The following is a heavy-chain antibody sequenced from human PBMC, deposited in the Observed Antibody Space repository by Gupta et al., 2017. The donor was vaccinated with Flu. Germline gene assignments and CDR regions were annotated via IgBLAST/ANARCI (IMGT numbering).Heavy chain of an antibody. Sequence: QVQLQQWGAGLLKPSETLSLTCAVYGGSFSGYYWRWIRQPPGKGLEWIGEINHSGSTNYNPSLKSRVTISVDTSKNQFSLKLSSVTAADTAVYYCARETTIFGVVHAFSNGMDVWGQGTTVTVSS. V-gene: IGHV4-34*01. CDR3: ARETTIFGVVHAFSNGMDV. CDR2: INHSGST. D-gene: IGHD3-3*01. CDR1: GGSFSGYY. J-gene: IGHJ6*02.